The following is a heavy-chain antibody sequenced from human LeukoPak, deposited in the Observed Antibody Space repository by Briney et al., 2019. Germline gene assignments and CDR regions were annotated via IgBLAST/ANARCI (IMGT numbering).Heavy chain of an antibody. CDR2: IIPIFGTA. CDR1: GGTFSSYA. J-gene: IGHJ4*02. V-gene: IGHV1-69*05. D-gene: IGHD3-9*01. Sequence: GASVKVSCKASGGTFSSYAISWVRQAPGQGLEWMGRIIPIFGTANYAQKFQGRVTITTDESTSTAYMELSSLRSEDTAVYYCARVFDILAGQTFDYWGQGTLVTVSS. CDR3: ARVFDILAGQTFDY.